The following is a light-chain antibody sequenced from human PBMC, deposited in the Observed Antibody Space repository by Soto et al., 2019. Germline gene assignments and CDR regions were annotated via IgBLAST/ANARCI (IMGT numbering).Light chain of an antibody. CDR1: QSVSSN. CDR3: QQYNNWPQT. V-gene: IGKV3-15*01. Sequence: IFLTQSPATLSVSPGERATLSCRASQSVSSNLAWYQQKPGQAPRLLIYGASTRATGIPARFSGSGSGTEFTLTISSLQSEDFAVYYCQQYNNWPQTFGQGTKVDIK. CDR2: GAS. J-gene: IGKJ1*01.